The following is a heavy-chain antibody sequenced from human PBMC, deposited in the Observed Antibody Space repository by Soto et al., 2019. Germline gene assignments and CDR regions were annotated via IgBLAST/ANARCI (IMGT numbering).Heavy chain of an antibody. CDR2: IYYSGST. D-gene: IGHD2-2*01. Sequence: PSETLSLTCTVSGGYISSSSYYWGWIRQPPGKGLEWIGSIYYSGSTYYNPSLKSRVTISVDTSKNQFSLKLSSVTAADTAVYYCARPLGDQLLSGQNWFDPWGQGTLVTVSS. CDR3: ARPLGDQLLSGQNWFDP. J-gene: IGHJ5*02. CDR1: GGYISSSSYY. V-gene: IGHV4-39*01.